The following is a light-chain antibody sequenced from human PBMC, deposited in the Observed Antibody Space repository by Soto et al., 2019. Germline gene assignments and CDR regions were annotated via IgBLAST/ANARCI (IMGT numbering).Light chain of an antibody. CDR1: QSISTW. J-gene: IGKJ1*01. CDR2: KAS. CDR3: QQYNSYSPT. V-gene: IGKV1-5*03. Sequence: DIPMTQSPSTLSASVGDRVTITCRASQSISTWLAWYQQEPGKAPKLLIHKASSLQSGVPSRFSGSGSGTDFTITISSMHHDDFATYFRQQYNSYSPTFGQGTRVEIK.